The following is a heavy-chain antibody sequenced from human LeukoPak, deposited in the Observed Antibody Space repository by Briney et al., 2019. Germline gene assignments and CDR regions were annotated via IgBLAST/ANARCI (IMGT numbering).Heavy chain of an antibody. CDR2: MNPNSGNT. D-gene: IGHD3-9*01. V-gene: IGHV1-8*01. Sequence: ASVKVSCKASGYTFTSYDINWVRQATGQGLEWMGWMNPNSGNTGYAQKFQGRVTMTRNTSISTAYMELSSLRSEDTAVYYCARDLRRYFDFDPWGQGTLVTVSS. CDR3: ARDLRRYFDFDP. J-gene: IGHJ5*02. CDR1: GYTFTSYD.